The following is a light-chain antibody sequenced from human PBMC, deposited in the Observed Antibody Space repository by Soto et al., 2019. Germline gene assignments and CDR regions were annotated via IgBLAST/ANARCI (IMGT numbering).Light chain of an antibody. CDR2: GAS. V-gene: IGKV1-12*01. CDR1: QDVNIW. J-gene: IGKJ2*01. Sequence: DIQMTQSPSSVAASVGDRVTITCRASQDVNIWVAWYQQRPGKAPKLLIFGASSLHRGAPSRFSGSGSGSDFTLPISGLEPEDFATYSCEQVNSFPYTFGQGTTIEI. CDR3: EQVNSFPYT.